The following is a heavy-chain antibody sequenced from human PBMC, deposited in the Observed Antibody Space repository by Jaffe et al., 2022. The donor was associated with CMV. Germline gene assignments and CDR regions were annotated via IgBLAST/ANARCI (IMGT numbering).Heavy chain of an antibody. CDR2: IYSGGST. V-gene: IGHV3-53*01. CDR1: GFTVSSNY. Sequence: EVQLVESGGGLIQPGGSLRLSCAASGFTVSSNYMSWVRQAPGKGLEWVSVIYSGGSTYYADSVKGRFTISRDNSKNTLYLQMNSLRAEDTAVYYCARVMNYYYYGMDVWGQGTTVTVSS. J-gene: IGHJ6*02. CDR3: ARVMNYYYYGMDV.